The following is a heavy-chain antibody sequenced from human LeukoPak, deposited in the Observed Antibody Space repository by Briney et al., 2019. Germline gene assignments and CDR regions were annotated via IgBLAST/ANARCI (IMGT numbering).Heavy chain of an antibody. Sequence: SETLSLTCAVYGESFGGYYWSWIRQPPGKGLEWIGEINHSGTTNYNPSLKSRDTISVDTSKNQLSLKVRSVTAADTGVYYCARLGSAWSEADYWGQGTLVTVSS. D-gene: IGHD6-19*01. CDR3: ARLGSAWSEADY. J-gene: IGHJ4*02. CDR1: GESFGGYY. V-gene: IGHV4-34*01. CDR2: INHSGTT.